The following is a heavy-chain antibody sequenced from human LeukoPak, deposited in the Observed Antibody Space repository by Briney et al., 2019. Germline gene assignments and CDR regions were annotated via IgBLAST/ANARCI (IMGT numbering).Heavy chain of an antibody. Sequence: TGGSLRLSCAASGFTFSSYAMLWVRQAPGKGLEWVAVISYDGSNKYYADSVKGRFTISRDNSRNTLYLQMNSLRAEDTAVYYCARTPVAGTGFWFDPWGQGTLVTVSS. V-gene: IGHV3-30-3*01. CDR3: ARTPVAGTGFWFDP. CDR2: ISYDGSNK. D-gene: IGHD6-19*01. CDR1: GFTFSSYA. J-gene: IGHJ5*02.